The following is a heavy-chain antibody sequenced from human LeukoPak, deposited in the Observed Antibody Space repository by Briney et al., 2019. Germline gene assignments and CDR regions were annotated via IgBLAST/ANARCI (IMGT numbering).Heavy chain of an antibody. CDR2: ITASGGST. Sequence: PGGSLRLSCASSGFTFNNYAMTWVRQAPGKGLEWVSSITASGGSTYCADSVKGRFTISRDNSKNTLYLQMNSLRAEDTAVYYCAKLTGGYCSSTSCYTFDYWGQGTLVTVSS. CDR3: AKLTGGYCSSTSCYTFDY. D-gene: IGHD2-2*02. CDR1: GFTFNNYA. J-gene: IGHJ4*02. V-gene: IGHV3-23*01.